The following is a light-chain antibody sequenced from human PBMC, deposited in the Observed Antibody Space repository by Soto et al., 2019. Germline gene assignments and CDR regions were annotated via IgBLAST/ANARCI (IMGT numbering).Light chain of an antibody. V-gene: IGLV3-1*01. CDR2: QDS. J-gene: IGLJ2*01. CDR1: KLGDKY. Sequence: SYELTQPPSVSVSPGQTASITCSGDKLGDKYARWYQQKPGQSPVLVIYQDSKRPSGIPERFSGSNSGNTATLTISGTQAMDEADYYCQAWDSRTVVFGGGTKVTVL. CDR3: QAWDSRTVV.